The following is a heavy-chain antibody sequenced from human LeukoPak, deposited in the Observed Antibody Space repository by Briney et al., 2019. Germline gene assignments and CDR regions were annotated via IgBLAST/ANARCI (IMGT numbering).Heavy chain of an antibody. Sequence: GGSLRLSCAASGFTFSSYAMSWVRQAPGKGLEWVSAISGSGGSTYYADSVKGRFTISRDSSKNTLYLQMSSLRAEDTAVYYCAKSEVINLDYWGQGTLVTVSS. D-gene: IGHD3-22*01. J-gene: IGHJ4*02. CDR3: AKSEVINLDY. CDR1: GFTFSSYA. V-gene: IGHV3-23*01. CDR2: ISGSGGST.